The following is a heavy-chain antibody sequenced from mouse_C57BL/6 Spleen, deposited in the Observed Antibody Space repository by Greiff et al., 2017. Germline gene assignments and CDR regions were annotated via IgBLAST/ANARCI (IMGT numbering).Heavy chain of an antibody. CDR1: GYTFTDYN. V-gene: IGHV1-18*01. CDR3: ARGPLPTQLKPRDMDC. CDR2: INPNNGGT. J-gene: IGHJ4*01. D-gene: IGHD3-1*01. Sequence: DVQLQESGPELVKPGASVKISCKASGYTFTDYNMDWVKQSHGKSLEWIGDINPNNGGTNYNKKFKGKATMTVDKSSSTAYMELRSLTSEDTAVYYCARGPLPTQLKPRDMDCWGKGTSVTVSS.